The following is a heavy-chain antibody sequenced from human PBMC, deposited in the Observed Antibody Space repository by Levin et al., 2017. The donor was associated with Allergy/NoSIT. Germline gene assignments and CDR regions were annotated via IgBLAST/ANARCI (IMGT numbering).Heavy chain of an antibody. V-gene: IGHV1-69*06. J-gene: IGHJ6*02. CDR1: GGTFSSYA. CDR2: IIPIFGTA. D-gene: IGHD6-13*01. CDR3: ARDGHGGLAAAGTDYYYGMDV. Sequence: ASVKVSCKASGGTFSSYAISWVRQAPGQGLEWMGGIIPIFGTANYAQKFQGRVTITADKSTSTAYMELSSLRSEDTAVYYCARDGHGGLAAAGTDYYYGMDVWGQGTTVTVSS.